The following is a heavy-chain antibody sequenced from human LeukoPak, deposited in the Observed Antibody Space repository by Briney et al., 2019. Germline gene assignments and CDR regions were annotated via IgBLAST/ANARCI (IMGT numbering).Heavy chain of an antibody. CDR3: ARVIGGAIDH. V-gene: IGHV3-7*01. CDR1: GFTFSLYS. CDR2: IAPDGSTQ. D-gene: IGHD1-26*01. Sequence: PGGSLRLSCAASGFTFSLYSMTCVRQAPGKGLEWVANIAPDGSTQNYVDSLEGRFTISRDNPKTSLYPQMHSLRAEDAAVYYCARVIGGAIDHWGQGTLVTVSS. J-gene: IGHJ4*02.